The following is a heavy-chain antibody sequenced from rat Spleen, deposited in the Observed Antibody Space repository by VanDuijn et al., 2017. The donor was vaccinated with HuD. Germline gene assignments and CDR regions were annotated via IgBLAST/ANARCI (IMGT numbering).Heavy chain of an antibody. CDR3: VRQGVTMAAIFDY. CDR1: GFTFSDYN. J-gene: IGHJ2*01. CDR2: ISYDGTST. D-gene: IGHD1-2*01. Sequence: EVQLVESGGGLVQPGRSLKLSCAASGFTFSDYNMAWVRQAPKKGLEWVATISYDGTSTYYRDSVKGRCTISRDNAKSTLYLQVDNLRSADTATYYCVRQGVTMAAIFDYWGQGVMVTVSS. V-gene: IGHV5-7*01.